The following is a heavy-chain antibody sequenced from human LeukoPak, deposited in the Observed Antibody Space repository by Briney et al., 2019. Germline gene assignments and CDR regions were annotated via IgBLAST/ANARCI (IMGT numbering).Heavy chain of an antibody. CDR3: ARSAFGEPYYMDV. CDR1: GYSFTKYW. J-gene: IGHJ6*03. CDR2: IYPGDSDT. V-gene: IGHV5-51*01. D-gene: IGHD3-16*01. Sequence: GESLKISCKGSGYSFTKYWIGWVRPMPGKGLEWMGIIYPGDSDTRYSPSFQGQVTISADKSISTAYLQWSSLKASDTAMYYCARSAFGEPYYMDVWGKGTTVTISS.